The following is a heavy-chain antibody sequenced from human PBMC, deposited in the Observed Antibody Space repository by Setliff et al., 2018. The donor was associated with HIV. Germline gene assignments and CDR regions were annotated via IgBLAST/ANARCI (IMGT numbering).Heavy chain of an antibody. CDR3: ARHRPWEVDVFDI. CDR1: GGSIRNNSYY. V-gene: IGHV4-39*01. J-gene: IGHJ3*02. CDR2: LFYNGNT. D-gene: IGHD1-26*01. Sequence: SETLSLTCTVSGGSIRNNSYYWGWVRQPPGKGLELIGNLFYNGNTYYNPSLKSRVTISVDTSKNQFSLKLSSVTAADTAVYYCARHRPWEVDVFDIWGQGTMVTVSS.